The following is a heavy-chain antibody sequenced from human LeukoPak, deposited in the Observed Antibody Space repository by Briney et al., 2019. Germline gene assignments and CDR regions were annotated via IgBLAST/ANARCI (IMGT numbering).Heavy chain of an antibody. D-gene: IGHD2-2*01. CDR2: IKQDGCEK. CDR1: GFTFSSYW. J-gene: IGHJ4*02. CDR3: ARDCSSTSCSGFDY. V-gene: IGHV3-7*01. Sequence: GGSLRLSCAASGFTFSSYWMSWVRQAPGKGLEWVANIKQDGCEKYYVDSVKGRFTISRDNAKNSLYLQMNSLRAEDTAVYYCARDCSSTSCSGFDYWGQGTLVTVSS.